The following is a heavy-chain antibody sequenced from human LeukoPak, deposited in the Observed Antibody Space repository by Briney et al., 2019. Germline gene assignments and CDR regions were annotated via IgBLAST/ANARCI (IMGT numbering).Heavy chain of an antibody. D-gene: IGHD2-2*01. CDR1: GFTFSSYS. J-gene: IGHJ4*02. CDR3: ARDEWGSTSCLN. CDR2: ISSSSNHI. Sequence: PGGSLRLSCAASGFTFSSYSVNWVRQAPGKGLEWVSSISSSSNHIYYADSVKGRFTISRDNAKNSLYLQMNSLRAEDTAVYYCARDEWGSTSCLNWGQGTLVTVSS. V-gene: IGHV3-21*01.